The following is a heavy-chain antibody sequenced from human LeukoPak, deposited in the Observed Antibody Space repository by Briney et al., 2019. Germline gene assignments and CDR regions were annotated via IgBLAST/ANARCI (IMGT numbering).Heavy chain of an antibody. CDR1: GFTFSSYA. D-gene: IGHD3-22*01. V-gene: IGHV3-30-3*01. J-gene: IGHJ3*02. Sequence: PGGSLRLSCAASGFTFSSYAMHWVRQAPGKGLEWVAVISYDGSNKYYADSVKGRFTISRDNSKNTPYLQMNSLRAEDTAVYYCARAAYYYDSSGIRSAFDIWGQGTMVTVSS. CDR3: ARAAYYYDSSGIRSAFDI. CDR2: ISYDGSNK.